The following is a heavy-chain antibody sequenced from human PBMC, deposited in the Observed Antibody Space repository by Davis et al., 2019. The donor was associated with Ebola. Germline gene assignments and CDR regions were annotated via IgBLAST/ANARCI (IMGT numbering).Heavy chain of an antibody. J-gene: IGHJ3*02. CDR2: IYTGDSDT. CDR1: GYSFTNYW. CDR3: ASLRRTITGMDDSFDI. Sequence: PGGSLRLSCKGSGYSFTNYWIGWVRQMPGKGLEWMGIIYTGDSDTRYSPSFRGQVTISADKSIKTAFLQWSSLKASDTGIYYCASLRRTITGMDDSFDIWGQGTMVTVSS. D-gene: IGHD7-27*01. V-gene: IGHV5-51*01.